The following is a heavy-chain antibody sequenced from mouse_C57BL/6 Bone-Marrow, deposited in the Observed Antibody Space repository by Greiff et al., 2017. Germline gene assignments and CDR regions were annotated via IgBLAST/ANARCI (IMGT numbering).Heavy chain of an antibody. V-gene: IGHV1-64*01. CDR3: AKSYDYDDYTMDY. Sequence: QVQLQQPGAELVKPGASVKLSCKASGYTFTNYWMHWVKQRPGQGLEWIGMMHPNGGSPDYNEKFKGEATLSVDQSSRTAYMELSSLTSEDSAVYYCAKSYDYDDYTMDYWGQGTSVTVSS. J-gene: IGHJ4*01. CDR2: MHPNGGSP. D-gene: IGHD2-4*01. CDR1: GYTFTNYW.